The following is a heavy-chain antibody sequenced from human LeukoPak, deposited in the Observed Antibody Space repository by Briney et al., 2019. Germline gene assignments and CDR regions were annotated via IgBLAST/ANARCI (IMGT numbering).Heavy chain of an antibody. CDR1: GYTFTSYG. D-gene: IGHD3-22*01. V-gene: IGHV1-18*01. CDR2: ISAYNGNT. Sequence: ASVKVSCKASGYTFTSYGISRVRQAPGQGLELMGWISAYNGNTNYAQKLLGRVTITTDTSTITAYMELKSLRSDDTAVYYCARGSEGYYDSSGYPTWGQGTLVTVSS. J-gene: IGHJ4*02. CDR3: ARGSEGYYDSSGYPT.